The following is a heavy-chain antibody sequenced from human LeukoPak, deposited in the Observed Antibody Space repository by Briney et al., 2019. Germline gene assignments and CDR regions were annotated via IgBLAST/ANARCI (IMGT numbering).Heavy chain of an antibody. CDR3: ARVKRGFFGVVRGYFDY. D-gene: IGHD3-3*01. CDR1: GFTFSSYA. Sequence: PGGSLRLSCAASGFTFSSYAMSWVRQAPGKGLEWMWEINHSGRTNYNPSLKSRVTISVDTSKNQFSLKLSSVTAADTAVYYCARVKRGFFGVVRGYFDYWGQGTLVTVSS. CDR2: INHSGRT. V-gene: IGHV4-34*01. J-gene: IGHJ4*02.